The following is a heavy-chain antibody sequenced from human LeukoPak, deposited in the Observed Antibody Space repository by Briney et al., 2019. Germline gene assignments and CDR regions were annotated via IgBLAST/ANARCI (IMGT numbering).Heavy chain of an antibody. D-gene: IGHD3-16*02. CDR1: GFIFSSYS. V-gene: IGHV3-23*01. CDR2: ISDSGGYT. CDR3: AKGGSYRSQPYFDY. J-gene: IGHJ4*02. Sequence: GGSLRLSCAASGFIFSSYSMSWVRQAPGKGLEWASSISDSGGYTFYADSAKGRFTISRDNSKNTVYLQMNSLRAEDTAVYYCAKGGSYRSQPYFDYWGQGTPVTVSS.